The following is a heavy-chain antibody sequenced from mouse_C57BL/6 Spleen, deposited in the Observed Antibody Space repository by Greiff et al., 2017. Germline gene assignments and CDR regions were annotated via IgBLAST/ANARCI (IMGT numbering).Heavy chain of an antibody. J-gene: IGHJ4*01. Sequence: VQLQQSGAELVKPGASVQLSCTASGFNIKDYYMHWVKQRTEQGLEWIGRSDPEDGETKYAPKFQGTSTITADTASNTAYLQLSSLTSEDSAVYYCARGGSNYAMDYWAQGTSVTVSS. CDR3: ARGGSNYAMDY. CDR2: SDPEDGET. D-gene: IGHD1-1*01. V-gene: IGHV14-2*01. CDR1: GFNIKDYY.